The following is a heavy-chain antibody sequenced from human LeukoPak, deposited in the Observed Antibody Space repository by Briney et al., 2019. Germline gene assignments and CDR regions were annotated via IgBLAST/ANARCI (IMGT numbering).Heavy chain of an antibody. J-gene: IGHJ6*02. CDR1: GYTFTGYY. V-gene: IGHV1-2*04. Sequence: ASVKVSCKASGYTFTGYYMHWVRQAPGQGLEWMGWINPNSGGTNYAQKFQGWVTMTRDTSISTAYMELSRLRSDDTAVYYCARGDIVATISNYYHYYGMDVWGQGTTVTVSS. D-gene: IGHD5-12*01. CDR3: ARGDIVATISNYYHYYGMDV. CDR2: INPNSGGT.